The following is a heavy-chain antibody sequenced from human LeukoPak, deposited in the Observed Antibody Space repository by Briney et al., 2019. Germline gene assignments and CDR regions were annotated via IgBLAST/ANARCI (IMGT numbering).Heavy chain of an antibody. J-gene: IGHJ4*02. CDR2: ISGSGGST. V-gene: IGHV3-23*01. CDR1: GFTFSSYA. D-gene: IGHD6-13*01. Sequence: GGSLRLSCAASGFTFSSYAMSWVRQAPGKGLEWVSAISGSGGSTYYADSVKGRFTISRDNSKNTLYLQMNSLRAEDTAVYYCATPPYSSSWGDYFDYWGQGTLVTVSS. CDR3: ATPPYSSSWGDYFDY.